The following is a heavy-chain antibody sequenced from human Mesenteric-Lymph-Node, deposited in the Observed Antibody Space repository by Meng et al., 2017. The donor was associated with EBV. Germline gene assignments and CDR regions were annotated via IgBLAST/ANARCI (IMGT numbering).Heavy chain of an antibody. CDR1: GYTFTNYG. CDR3: VREAGGGTFNWFDP. V-gene: IGHV1-18*01. J-gene: IGHJ5*02. CDR2: ISTYSGNT. D-gene: IGHD6-13*01. Sequence: VKSGAELTKPGASVNVSSRASGYTFTNYGINWVRQAPGQGLEWMGWISTYSGNTDYAQKFQGRVTMTTDTSTNTAYMELRSLRSDDTAVFYCVREAGGGTFNWFDPWGQGTLVTVSS.